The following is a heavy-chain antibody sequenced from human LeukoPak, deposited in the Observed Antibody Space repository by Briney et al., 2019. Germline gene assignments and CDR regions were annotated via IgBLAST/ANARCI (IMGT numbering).Heavy chain of an antibody. CDR2: IYTSGST. CDR1: GGSISSYY. D-gene: IGHD3-22*01. J-gene: IGHJ4*02. Sequence: PSETLSLTCTVSGGSISSYYWSWIRQPAGKGLEWIGRIYTSGSTNYNPSLKSRVTMSVDTSKNQFSLKLRSVTAADTAVYYCARDKLGGYLYYFDYWGQGTLVTVSS. V-gene: IGHV4-4*07. CDR3: ARDKLGGYLYYFDY.